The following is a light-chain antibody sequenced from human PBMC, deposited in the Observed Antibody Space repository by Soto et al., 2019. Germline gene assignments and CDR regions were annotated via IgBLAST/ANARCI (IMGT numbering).Light chain of an antibody. CDR1: SSNVGGNS. V-gene: IGLV1-44*01. CDR2: NNN. CDR3: AAWDDSVNGVA. J-gene: IGLJ2*01. Sequence: QSVVTQPPSASGTPGLRVTISCSGSSSNVGGNSVSWFQHLPGTAPKLLIYNNNQRPSGVPDRFSGSKSGTSASLAISGLRSNDEADYYCAAWDDSVNGVAFGGGTKLTVL.